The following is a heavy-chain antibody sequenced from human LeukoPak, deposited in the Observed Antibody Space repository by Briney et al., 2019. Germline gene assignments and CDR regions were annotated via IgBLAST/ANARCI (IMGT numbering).Heavy chain of an antibody. Sequence: GGSLRLSCAASGFTFSNYWMTWVRQAPGKGLEWVANIKQDGSGKYYVNSVKGRFTISRDNAKNSLFLQMNSLRVEDTAVYYCAGGQGWLLDYWGQGTLVTVSS. CDR2: IKQDGSGK. J-gene: IGHJ4*02. CDR3: AGGQGWLLDY. CDR1: GFTFSNYW. D-gene: IGHD2-15*01. V-gene: IGHV3-7*05.